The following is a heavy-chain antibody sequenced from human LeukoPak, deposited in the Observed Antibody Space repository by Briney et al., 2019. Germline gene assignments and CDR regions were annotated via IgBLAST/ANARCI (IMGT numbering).Heavy chain of an antibody. CDR3: AREYYYGSGPYWDAFDI. J-gene: IGHJ3*02. Sequence: SETLSLTCTVSGGSISSYYWSWIRQPPGKGLEWIGYMYYSGSTNYNPSLKSRVTISVDTSKNQFSLKLSSVTAADTAVYYCAREYYYGSGPYWDAFDIWGQGTMVTVSS. V-gene: IGHV4-59*01. CDR1: GGSISSYY. D-gene: IGHD3-10*01. CDR2: MYYSGST.